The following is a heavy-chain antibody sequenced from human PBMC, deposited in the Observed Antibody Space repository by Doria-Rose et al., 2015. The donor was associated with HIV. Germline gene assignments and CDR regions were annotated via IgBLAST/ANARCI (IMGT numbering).Heavy chain of an antibody. J-gene: IGHJ4*02. V-gene: IGHV2-26*01. CDR2: TFADAER. CDR3: ARIKSSRWYHKYYFDF. D-gene: IGHD6-13*01. CDR1: GVSLSSPGMG. Sequence: QVTLKESGPVLVKPTETLTLTCTVSGVSLSSPGMGVSWIRQPPWKALEWLANTFADAERSYKTSVKSRLTISRGTSKSQVVLTMTDMDPVDTATYYCARIKSSRWYHKYYFDFWGQGTLVIVSA.